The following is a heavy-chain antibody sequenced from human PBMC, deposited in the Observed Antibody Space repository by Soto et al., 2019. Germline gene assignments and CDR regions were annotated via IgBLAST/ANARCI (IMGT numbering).Heavy chain of an antibody. V-gene: IGHV1-2*02. CDR2: INPATGAA. J-gene: IGHJ3*02. Sequence: QLHLVQSGAVVKKPGASVTVSCSASGYPVTAYYMHWVRQAPGRGLEWMGGINPATGAAKYTQTFQGRVTMTRDTSTGTVFMELSGLTSGDTAVFPCARGGGVGVAGSAAFDMWGQGTLVTVSS. CDR1: GYPVTAYY. D-gene: IGHD3-3*01. CDR3: ARGGGVGVAGSAAFDM.